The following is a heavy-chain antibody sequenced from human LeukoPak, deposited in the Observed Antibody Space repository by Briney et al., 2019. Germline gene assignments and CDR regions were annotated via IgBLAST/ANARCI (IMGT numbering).Heavy chain of an antibody. D-gene: IGHD6-19*01. J-gene: IGHJ5*02. CDR3: ARDPGIAVTP. Sequence: ASVKVSCKASGYTFTGYYMHWVRQAPGQGLEWMGWINPNSGGTNYAQKFQGRVTMTTDTSVSTALMELSRLTSDDTAVYYCARDPGIAVTPWSQGTLVTVSS. CDR1: GYTFTGYY. CDR2: INPNSGGT. V-gene: IGHV1-2*02.